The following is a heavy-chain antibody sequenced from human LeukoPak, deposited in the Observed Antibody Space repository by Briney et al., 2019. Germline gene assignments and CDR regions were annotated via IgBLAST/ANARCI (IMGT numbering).Heavy chain of an antibody. Sequence: SETLSLTCTVSGGSISSSSYYWGWIRQPSGKGLEWIGSIYYSGSTYYNPSLKSRVTISVDTSKNQFSLKLSSVTAADTAVYYCARPDSSGYWYYWGQGTLVTVSS. V-gene: IGHV4-39*01. J-gene: IGHJ4*02. D-gene: IGHD3-22*01. CDR2: IYYSGST. CDR1: GGSISSSSYY. CDR3: ARPDSSGYWYY.